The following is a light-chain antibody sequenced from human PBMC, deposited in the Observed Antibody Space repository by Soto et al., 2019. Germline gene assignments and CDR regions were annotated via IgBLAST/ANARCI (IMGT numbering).Light chain of an antibody. J-gene: IGLJ1*01. V-gene: IGLV2-8*01. CDR3: SSYAGSNKSV. Sequence: QSALTQPPSASGSRGQSVTISCTGTSSDVGGYNYVSWYQQHPGKAPKLMIYEVSKRPSGVPDRFSGSKSGNTASLTVSGLQADDEADYYCSSYAGSNKSVFGTGIKLTVL. CDR2: EVS. CDR1: SSDVGGYNY.